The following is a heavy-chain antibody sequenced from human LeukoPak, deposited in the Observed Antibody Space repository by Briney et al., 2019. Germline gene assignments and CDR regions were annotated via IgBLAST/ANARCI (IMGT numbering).Heavy chain of an antibody. J-gene: IGHJ4*02. V-gene: IGHV3-21*01. Sequence: GGSLRLSCAASGFTVSSYSMNWVRQAPGKGLEWVSSISSSYNYIYYADSVKGRFTISRDNAKNSLYLQMNSLRAEDTAVYYCARDGGDYGSGSYYAYWGQGTLVTVSS. CDR3: ARDGGDYGSGSYYAY. CDR1: GFTVSSYS. D-gene: IGHD3-10*01. CDR2: ISSSYNYI.